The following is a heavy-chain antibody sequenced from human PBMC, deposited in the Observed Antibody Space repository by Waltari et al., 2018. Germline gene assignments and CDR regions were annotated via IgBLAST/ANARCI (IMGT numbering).Heavy chain of an antibody. D-gene: IGHD2-15*01. CDR2: INLNNGFT. Sequence: QVQLLQSGAEMRKPGASVKVSCKASGYTFTGFYMHWVRQAPGQGLEWLGWINLNNGFTKYAKNFQGGVAFTRNTSTTTAYMELSGLKPEDTALYFCARAANSVEAFDFWGHGTLVTVSS. CDR1: GYTFTGFY. V-gene: IGHV1-2*02. J-gene: IGHJ3*01. CDR3: ARAANSVEAFDF.